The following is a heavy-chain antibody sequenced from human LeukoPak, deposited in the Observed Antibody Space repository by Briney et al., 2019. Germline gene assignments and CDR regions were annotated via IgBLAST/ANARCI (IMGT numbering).Heavy chain of an antibody. J-gene: IGHJ4*02. Sequence: PGGSLRLSCIASGFTFRSYGMHWVRQAPGKGLEWVAFIRYDGSNKYYADSVKGRFTISRDNAKNSLYLQMNSLRAEDTAVYYCARDRSIVGATGFDYWGQGTLVTVSS. D-gene: IGHD1-26*01. CDR3: ARDRSIVGATGFDY. CDR2: IRYDGSNK. CDR1: GFTFRSYG. V-gene: IGHV3-30*02.